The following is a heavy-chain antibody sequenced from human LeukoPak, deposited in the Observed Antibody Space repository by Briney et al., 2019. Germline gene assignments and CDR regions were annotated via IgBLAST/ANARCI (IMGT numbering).Heavy chain of an antibody. D-gene: IGHD3-22*01. CDR3: ASGYYDSSGYFVDY. J-gene: IGHJ4*02. CDR1: GGSISSYY. Sequence: PSETLSLTCTVSGGSISSYYWSWIRQPAGKGLEWIGRIYTSGSTNYNPSLKSRVTMSVDTSKNQFSLKLSSVTAADTAVYHCASGYYDSSGYFVDYWGQGTLVTVSS. CDR2: IYTSGST. V-gene: IGHV4-4*07.